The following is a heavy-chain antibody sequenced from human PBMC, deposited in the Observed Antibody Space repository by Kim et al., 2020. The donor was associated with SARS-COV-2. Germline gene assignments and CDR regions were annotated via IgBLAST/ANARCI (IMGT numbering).Heavy chain of an antibody. CDR3: ARVLRYFDWLPYDAFDI. CDR1: GYSFTSYW. Sequence: GESLKISCKGSGYSFTSYWIGWVRQMPGKGLEWMGIIYPGDSDTRYSPSFQGQVTISADKSISTAYLQWSSLKASDTAMYYCARVLRYFDWLPYDAFDIWGQGTMVTVSS. D-gene: IGHD3-9*01. CDR2: IYPGDSDT. V-gene: IGHV5-51*01. J-gene: IGHJ3*02.